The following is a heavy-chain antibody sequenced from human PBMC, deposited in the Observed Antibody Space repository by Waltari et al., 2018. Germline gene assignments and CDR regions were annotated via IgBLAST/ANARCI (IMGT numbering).Heavy chain of an antibody. CDR2: LIPILGTA. D-gene: IGHD5-12*01. J-gene: IGHJ4*02. V-gene: IGHV1-69*13. CDR1: GGTFSSYA. Sequence: VQLVQSGAEVKKPGSSVKVSCKASGGTFSSYAISWVRQAPGQGLEWRGGLIPILGTANCAQKFQGVVTITADESTSTAYIELSSLRAEDTAVYYCARARGYSGYDYGTLDYWAREPWSSSPQ. CDR3: ARARGYSGYDYGTLDY.